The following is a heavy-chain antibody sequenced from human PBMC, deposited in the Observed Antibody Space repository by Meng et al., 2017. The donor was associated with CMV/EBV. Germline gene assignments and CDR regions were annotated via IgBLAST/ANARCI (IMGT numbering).Heavy chain of an antibody. CDR3: ARYAGATFAYYYYGMDV. Sequence: GESLKISCAASGFTFSSYWMSWVRQAPGKGLEWVSSISSSSSYIYYADSVKGRFTISRDNAKNSLYLQMNSLRAEDTAVYYCARYAGATFAYYYYGMDVWGQGTTVTVSS. CDR1: GFTFSSYW. J-gene: IGHJ6*02. D-gene: IGHD1-26*01. CDR2: ISSSSSYI. V-gene: IGHV3-21*01.